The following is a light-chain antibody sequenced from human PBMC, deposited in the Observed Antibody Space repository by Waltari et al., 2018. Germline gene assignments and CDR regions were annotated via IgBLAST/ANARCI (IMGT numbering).Light chain of an antibody. Sequence: DLQLTQSPSFLSASVGDRVTITCRASQAISSYLAWYQQKPGKAPNLLIYAASTLQSGVPSRFSGSGSGTELTLTISSLQPEDFATYYCQQVDNYPIFTFGPGTKVDIK. CDR3: QQVDNYPIFT. J-gene: IGKJ3*01. CDR1: QAISSY. CDR2: AAS. V-gene: IGKV1-9*01.